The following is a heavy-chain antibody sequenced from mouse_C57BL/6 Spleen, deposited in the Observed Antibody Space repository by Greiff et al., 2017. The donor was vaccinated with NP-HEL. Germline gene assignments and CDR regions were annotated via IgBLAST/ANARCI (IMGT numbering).Heavy chain of an antibody. Sequence: VKPGASVKISCKASGYTFTDYYINWVKQRPGQGLEWIGWIFPGSGSTYYNEKFKGKATLTVDKSSSTAYMLLSSLTSEDSAVYFCARSGGYDERDFDYWGQGTTLTVSS. V-gene: IGHV1-75*01. CDR2: IFPGSGST. J-gene: IGHJ2*01. CDR1: GYTFTDYY. CDR3: ARSGGYDERDFDY. D-gene: IGHD2-2*01.